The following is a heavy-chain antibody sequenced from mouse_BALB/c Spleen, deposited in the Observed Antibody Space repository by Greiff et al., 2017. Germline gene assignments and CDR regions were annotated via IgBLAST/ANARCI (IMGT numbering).Heavy chain of an antibody. J-gene: IGHJ3*01. V-gene: IGHV5-9-4*01. CDR2: ISSGGSYT. D-gene: IGHD2-4*01. CDR3: ARDHGDYDLAY. Sequence: EVHLVESGGGLVKPGGSLKLSCAASGFTFSSYAMSWVRQSPEKRLEWVAEISSGGSYTYYPDTVTGRFTISRDNAKNTLYLEMSSLRSEDTAMYYCARDHGDYDLAYWGQGTLVTVSA. CDR1: GFTFSSYA.